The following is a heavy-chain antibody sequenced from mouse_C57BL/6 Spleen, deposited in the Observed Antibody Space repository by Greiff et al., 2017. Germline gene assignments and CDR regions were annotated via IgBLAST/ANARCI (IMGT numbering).Heavy chain of an antibody. J-gene: IGHJ4*01. CDR2: ISPGSGNT. Sequence: QVQLQQSGAELVRPGASVKLSCKASGYTFTDSYINWVKQRTGQGLEWIARISPGSGNTYYNEKFTGKATLTAEKSSSTAYMQLSSLTSEDSAVYCCARASITTVVPYYAMDYWGQGTSVTVYS. CDR3: ARASITTVVPYYAMDY. V-gene: IGHV1-76*01. CDR1: GYTFTDSY. D-gene: IGHD1-1*01.